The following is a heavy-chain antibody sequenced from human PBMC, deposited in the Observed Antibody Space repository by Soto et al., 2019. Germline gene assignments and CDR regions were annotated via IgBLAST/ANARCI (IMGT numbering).Heavy chain of an antibody. Sequence: PGGSLRLSCAASGFTFSSYAMHWVRQAPGKGLEWVAVISYDGSNKYYADSVKGRFTISRDNSKNTLYLQMNSLRAEDTAVYYCARDPLSSSYFDYWGQGTLVTVS. V-gene: IGHV3-30-3*01. CDR3: ARDPLSSSYFDY. J-gene: IGHJ4*02. CDR1: GFTFSSYA. CDR2: ISYDGSNK. D-gene: IGHD2-2*01.